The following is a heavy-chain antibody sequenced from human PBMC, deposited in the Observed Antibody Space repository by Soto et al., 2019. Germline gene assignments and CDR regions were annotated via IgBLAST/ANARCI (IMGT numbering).Heavy chain of an antibody. Sequence: PGGSLRLSCAASGFTFSSYWMSWVRQVPGKGLEWVADIKEDGSEKYYVDSVKGRFTISRDNAKKSLYLEINSLRAEDTAVYYCAREGTHSYGLLWGQGTQVTVSS. CDR2: IKEDGSEK. CDR1: GFTFSSYW. J-gene: IGHJ4*02. V-gene: IGHV3-7*01. CDR3: AREGTHSYGLL. D-gene: IGHD5-18*01.